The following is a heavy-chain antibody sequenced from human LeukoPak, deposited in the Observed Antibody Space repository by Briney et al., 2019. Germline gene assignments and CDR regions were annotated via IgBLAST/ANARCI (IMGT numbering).Heavy chain of an antibody. CDR3: ARVSSAWTPIM. V-gene: IGHV1-69*05. D-gene: IGHD1-1*01. CDR1: GGTFSTYA. CDR2: IIPIFGTP. J-gene: IGHJ3*01. Sequence: GASVTVSCKASGGTFSTYAINWVRQAPGQGLEWMGGIIPIFGTPNYAQNFQGRVTITTDESTSTAYMDLSSLRSEDTAVYYCARVSSAWTPIMWGQGTVVTVSS.